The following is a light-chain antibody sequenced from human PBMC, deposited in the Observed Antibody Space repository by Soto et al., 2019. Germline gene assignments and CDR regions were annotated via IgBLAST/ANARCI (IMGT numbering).Light chain of an antibody. CDR1: QSVSSN. CDR3: QQYNNWPPAT. CDR2: GAS. Sequence: EILMTQSPATLSVSPGERATLSCRPSQSVSSNLAWYQQKPGQAPRLLIYGASTRATGITARFSGSGSGTEFTLTISSLQSEDFAVYYCQQYNNWPPATFGGGTKVDIK. V-gene: IGKV3-15*01. J-gene: IGKJ4*01.